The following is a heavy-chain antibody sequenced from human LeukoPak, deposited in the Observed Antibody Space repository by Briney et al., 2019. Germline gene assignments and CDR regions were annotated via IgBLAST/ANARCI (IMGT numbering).Heavy chain of an antibody. CDR3: AWQQSY. D-gene: IGHD6-13*01. Sequence: GGSLRLSCAASGFTFSSYGMHWVRQAPGKGLEWVAVISYDGSNKYYADSVKGRFTISRDNSKDTLYLQMNSLRAEDTAVYYCAWQQSYWGQGTLVTVSS. CDR1: GFTFSSYG. J-gene: IGHJ4*02. CDR2: ISYDGSNK. V-gene: IGHV3-30*03.